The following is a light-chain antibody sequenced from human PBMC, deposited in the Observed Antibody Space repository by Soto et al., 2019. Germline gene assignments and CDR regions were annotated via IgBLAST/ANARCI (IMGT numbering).Light chain of an antibody. J-gene: IGLJ3*02. CDR3: QAGGTGGV. Sequence: QLVLTQSPYASASPGASVKLTCTLSSGHSDYAIAWHQQQPEKGPRYLMKVTSDGSHTKGDGIPDRFSGSSSGADRYLTISSLRSDDEADYYCQAGGTGGVFGGGTKLTVL. CDR1: SGHSDYA. V-gene: IGLV4-69*01. CDR2: VTSDGSH.